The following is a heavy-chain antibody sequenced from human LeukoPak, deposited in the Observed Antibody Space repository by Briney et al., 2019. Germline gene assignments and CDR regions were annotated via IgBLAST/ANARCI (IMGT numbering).Heavy chain of an antibody. V-gene: IGHV3-9*01. CDR2: ISWNSGSI. J-gene: IGHJ6*03. Sequence: GGSLRLSCAASGFTFDDYAMHWVRQAPGKGLEWVSGISWNSGSIGYADSVKGRFTISRDSAKNSLYLQMNSLRAEDTALYYCAKDRRDGYNYYMDVWGKGTTVTISS. CDR3: AKDRRDGYNYYMDV. CDR1: GFTFDDYA. D-gene: IGHD5-24*01.